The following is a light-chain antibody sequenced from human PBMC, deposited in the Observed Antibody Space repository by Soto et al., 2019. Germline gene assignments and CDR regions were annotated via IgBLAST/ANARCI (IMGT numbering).Light chain of an antibody. J-gene: IGKJ3*01. CDR3: QQYESFSFA. CDR1: QNVNRW. Sequence: DVQMTQSPSTLSASVGDRVTITCRASQNVNRWLAWYQQKPGKAPKLLIYGASSLEDGVPSRFSGGGSGTQFTLTISSLQTDDFATYYCQQYESFSFAFGPGTKVDIK. V-gene: IGKV1-5*01. CDR2: GAS.